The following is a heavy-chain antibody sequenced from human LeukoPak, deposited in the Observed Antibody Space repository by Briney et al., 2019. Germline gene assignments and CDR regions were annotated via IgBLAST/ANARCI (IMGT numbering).Heavy chain of an antibody. CDR3: ARDRRAVAFYSNWFDP. Sequence: SVKVSCKASGGTFSSYAISWVRQAPGQGLEWMGRIIPIFGIANYAQKFQGRVTITVDKSTSTAYMELSSLRSEDTAVYYCARDRRAVAFYSNWFDPWGQGTLVTVSS. CDR2: IIPIFGIA. CDR1: GGTFSSYA. J-gene: IGHJ5*02. V-gene: IGHV1-69*04. D-gene: IGHD6-19*01.